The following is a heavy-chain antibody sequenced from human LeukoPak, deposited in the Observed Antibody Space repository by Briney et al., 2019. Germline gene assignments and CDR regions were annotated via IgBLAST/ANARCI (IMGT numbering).Heavy chain of an antibody. D-gene: IGHD2-15*01. CDR2: ISANSGDI. J-gene: IGHJ4*02. Sequence: GGSLRLSCAASGFTFSSFTMNWVRQAPGKGLEWVSSISANSGDIYCADSVKGRFTISRDNAKNSLFLQMNSLRAEDTAVYFCAKDSLVGYCSGGTCAPDYWGQGALVTVSS. V-gene: IGHV3-21*01. CDR3: AKDSLVGYCSGGTCAPDY. CDR1: GFTFSSFT.